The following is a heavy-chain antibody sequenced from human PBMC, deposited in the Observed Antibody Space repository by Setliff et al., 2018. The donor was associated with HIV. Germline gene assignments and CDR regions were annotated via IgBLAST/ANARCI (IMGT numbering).Heavy chain of an antibody. CDR1: GGSFSGYY. V-gene: IGHV4-31*11. J-gene: IGHJ4*02. CDR2: IYYSGST. CDR3: ARAKSLVRGVNYFDY. Sequence: SETLSLTCAVYGGSFSGYYWSWIRQHPGKGLEWIGFIYYSGSTYHNPSLKSRVTISVDTSKNQFSLKLNSVTAADTAVYYCARAKSLVRGVNYFDYWGQGTLVTVSS. D-gene: IGHD3-10*01.